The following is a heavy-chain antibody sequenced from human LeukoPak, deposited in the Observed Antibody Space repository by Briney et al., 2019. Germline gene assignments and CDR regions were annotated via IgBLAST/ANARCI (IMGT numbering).Heavy chain of an antibody. Sequence: GGSLRLTCVASGFTFSSYEMSWVRQAPGKGLEWISHISGSGTTIYYGDSVKGRFTISRDNAKNSLYLQMNSLRAEDTAIYYCAREGSSSCYDSCNWFDPWGQGSLLTVSS. CDR1: GFTFSSYE. V-gene: IGHV3-48*03. D-gene: IGHD2-2*01. CDR2: ISGSGTTI. J-gene: IGHJ5*02. CDR3: AREGSSSCYDSCNWFDP.